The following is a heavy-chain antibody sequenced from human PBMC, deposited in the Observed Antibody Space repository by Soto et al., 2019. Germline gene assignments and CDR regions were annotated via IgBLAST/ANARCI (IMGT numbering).Heavy chain of an antibody. J-gene: IGHJ4*02. CDR1: GYSLSDLS. D-gene: IGHD2-2*01. Sequence: GASVKVSCKVSGYSLSDLSIHWVRQAPGKGLEWMGGLDAEDGETIYAQKLQGRGTMTEDTSTDTAYMELSSLTSEDTAMYYCATLPRTIERTPAAIWSFDSWGQGTLVTVPS. CDR2: LDAEDGET. V-gene: IGHV1-24*01. CDR3: ATLPRTIERTPAAIWSFDS.